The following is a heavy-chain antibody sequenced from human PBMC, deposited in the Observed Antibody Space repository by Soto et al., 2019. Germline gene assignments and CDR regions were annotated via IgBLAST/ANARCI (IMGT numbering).Heavy chain of an antibody. CDR2: INSLSTSK. Sequence: EVQLVESGGGLVKHGGSLRLSCAASGFFFSSYTMNWVRQAPGKGLEWISAINSLSTSKYYADSLKGRGTISRDNANNSPFLQIQFLSDEDTAKYSCALVLSGYAGTSQRGSDVWGPGTTVIISS. CDR3: ALVLSGYAGTSQRGSDV. V-gene: IGHV3-21*01. CDR1: GFFFSSYT. D-gene: IGHD3-22*01. J-gene: IGHJ6*02.